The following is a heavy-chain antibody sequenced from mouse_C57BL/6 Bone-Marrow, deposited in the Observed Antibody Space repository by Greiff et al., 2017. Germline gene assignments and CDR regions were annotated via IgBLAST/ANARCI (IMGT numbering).Heavy chain of an antibody. CDR2: IDPSDSYT. Sequence: VQLQQPGAELVRPGTSVKLSCKASGYTFTSYWMHWVKQRPGQGLEWIGVIDPSDSYTTYNQKFKGKATLTVDTSSSTAYMQLSSRTSEDSAVYYCARRGTGTGFAYWGQGTLVTVAA. CDR1: GYTFTSYW. D-gene: IGHD4-1*01. CDR3: ARRGTGTGFAY. V-gene: IGHV1-59*01. J-gene: IGHJ3*01.